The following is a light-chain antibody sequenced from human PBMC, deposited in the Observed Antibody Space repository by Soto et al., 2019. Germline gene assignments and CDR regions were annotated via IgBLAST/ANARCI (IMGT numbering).Light chain of an antibody. Sequence: QSVLTQPPSVSGAPGQSITISCTGSSSNIGANYDVHWYQQVPGTAPKLLIYGNNNRASGVPDRFSVSKSGTSAPLAISGVQAEDEADYYCQSYDNSLTYVFGSGTKLTVL. CDR2: GNN. CDR3: QSYDNSLTYV. CDR1: SSNIGANYD. J-gene: IGLJ1*01. V-gene: IGLV1-40*01.